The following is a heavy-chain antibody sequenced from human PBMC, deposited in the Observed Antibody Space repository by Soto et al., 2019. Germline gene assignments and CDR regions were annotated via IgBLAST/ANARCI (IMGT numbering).Heavy chain of an antibody. J-gene: IGHJ4*02. D-gene: IGHD6-13*01. Sequence: QPGGSLRFSCEASGFTFSGFDMHWVRQPTGKGLEWVSSIGTAGDTYYAVSVKGRFTISRDNAKNSLSLQMNSLRAGDMAVYFCAKSQEIGTHFFDSWGQGTQVTVSS. CDR1: GFTFSGFD. CDR3: AKSQEIGTHFFDS. V-gene: IGHV3-13*01. CDR2: IGTAGDT.